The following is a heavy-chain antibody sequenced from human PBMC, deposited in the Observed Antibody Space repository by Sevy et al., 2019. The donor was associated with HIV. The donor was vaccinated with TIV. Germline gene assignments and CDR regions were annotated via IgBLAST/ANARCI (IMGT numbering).Heavy chain of an antibody. Sequence: ASVKVSCKASGYTFTSYGISWVRQAPGQGLEWMGWISAYNGNTNYAQKLQGRVTMTTDTSTSTAYMELMSLRSDDTAVYYCARDVVVVTAIRYYYYYGMDVWGQGTTVTVSS. CDR3: ARDVVVVTAIRYYYYYGMDV. CDR2: ISAYNGNT. V-gene: IGHV1-18*01. D-gene: IGHD2-21*02. J-gene: IGHJ6*02. CDR1: GYTFTSYG.